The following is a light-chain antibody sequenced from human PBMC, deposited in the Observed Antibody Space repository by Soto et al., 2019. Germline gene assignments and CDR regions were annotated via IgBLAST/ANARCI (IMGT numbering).Light chain of an antibody. CDR2: GAS. Sequence: EIVMTQSPATLSVSPGERATLSCRASQSVSSTLAWYQQKPGQAPRLLIYGASTRATGVPDRFSGSGSGTDFTLTISRLEPEDFAVYYCQQYGSSPRTFGQGTKVDIK. CDR3: QQYGSSPRT. J-gene: IGKJ1*01. CDR1: QSVSST. V-gene: IGKV3-20*01.